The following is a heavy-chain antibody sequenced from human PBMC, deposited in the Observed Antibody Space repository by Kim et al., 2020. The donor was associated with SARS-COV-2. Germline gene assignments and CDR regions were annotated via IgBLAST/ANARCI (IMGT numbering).Heavy chain of an antibody. CDR1: GFTFSRYA. Sequence: GGPLRLSCEGSGFTFSRYAISWVRQAPGRGPECVASVNKGGNPYYADSVRGRFTVSRENAKNTLYLQMNSLRAEDTALYYCAKHHESSGWPTFDYWGQGTLLTASS. J-gene: IGHJ4*02. CDR3: AKHHESSGWPTFDY. D-gene: IGHD3-22*01. V-gene: IGHV3-23*01. CDR2: VNKGGNP.